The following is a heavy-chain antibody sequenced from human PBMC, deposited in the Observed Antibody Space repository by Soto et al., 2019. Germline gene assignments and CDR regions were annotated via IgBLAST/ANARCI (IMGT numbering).Heavy chain of an antibody. V-gene: IGHV3-9*01. CDR2: ISWNSGSI. J-gene: IGHJ4*02. CDR3: AKDNGYSGDDHFDY. CDR1: GFTFDDYA. Sequence: EVQLVASGGGLVQPGRSLRLSCAASGFTFDDYAMHWVRQAPGKGLEWVSGISWNSGSIGYADSVKGRFTISRDNAKNSLYLQMNSLRAEDTALYYCAKDNGYSGDDHFDYRGQGTLVTVSS. D-gene: IGHD5-12*01.